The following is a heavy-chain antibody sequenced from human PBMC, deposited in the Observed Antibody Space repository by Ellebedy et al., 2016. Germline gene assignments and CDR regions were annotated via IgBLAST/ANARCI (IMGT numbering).Heavy chain of an antibody. Sequence: GGSLRLSCAASGFTFSTYWMHWVRQAPGKGLEWVSYISSSGSTIYYADSVKGRFTISRDNAKNSLYLQMNSLRAEDMAVYYCAKDRYVDYAVYFDYWGQGTLVTVSS. J-gene: IGHJ4*02. D-gene: IGHD4-17*01. CDR3: AKDRYVDYAVYFDY. V-gene: IGHV3-11*01. CDR1: GFTFSTYW. CDR2: ISSSGSTI.